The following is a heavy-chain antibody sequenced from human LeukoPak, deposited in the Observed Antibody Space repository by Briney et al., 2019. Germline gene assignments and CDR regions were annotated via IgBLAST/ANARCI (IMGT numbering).Heavy chain of an antibody. D-gene: IGHD5-18*01. Sequence: GASVKVSYMSSGYXFTTYGITWVRQAPGQGLEWMGWISTYNGNTNYAQKLQGRVTMTTDTSTSTAYMELRSLRSDDTAMYYCARDRMDTGTYFDYWGQGTLVTVSS. J-gene: IGHJ4*02. CDR2: ISTYNGNT. CDR1: GYXFTTYG. V-gene: IGHV1-18*01. CDR3: ARDRMDTGTYFDY.